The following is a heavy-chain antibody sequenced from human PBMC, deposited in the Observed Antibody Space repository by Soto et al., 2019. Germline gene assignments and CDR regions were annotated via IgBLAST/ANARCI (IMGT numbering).Heavy chain of an antibody. CDR3: AAGEVVPSFPNWLDT. J-gene: IGHJ5*02. CDR1: GGTIKTYT. D-gene: IGHD2-21*01. V-gene: IGHV1-69*12. CDR2: FIPSFPAP. Sequence: VQFVQSGAELKKPGSSVRVSCRASGGTIKTYTLSWVRQAPGQGLEWMGAFIPSFPAPKFEQRFKGSLTLTADESTNSGFMELCGLKTDDTALYFCAAGEVVPSFPNWLDTWGQGTHVIVPS.